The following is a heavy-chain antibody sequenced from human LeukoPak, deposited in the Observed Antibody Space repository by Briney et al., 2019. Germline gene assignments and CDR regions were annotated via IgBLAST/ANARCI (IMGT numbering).Heavy chain of an antibody. CDR3: ARDLVAVAGSYYYYGMDV. J-gene: IGHJ6*02. D-gene: IGHD6-19*01. CDR1: GYTFTSYY. CDR2: INPSGGST. Sequence: GASVEVSCKASGYTFTSYYMHWVRQAPGQGLEWMGIINPSGGSTSYAQKFQGRVTMTRDTSTSTVYMELSSLRSEDTAVYYCARDLVAVAGSYYYYGMDVWGQGTTVTVSS. V-gene: IGHV1-46*01.